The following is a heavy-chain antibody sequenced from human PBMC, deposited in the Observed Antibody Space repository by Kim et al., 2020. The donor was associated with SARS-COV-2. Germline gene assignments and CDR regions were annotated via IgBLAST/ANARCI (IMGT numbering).Heavy chain of an antibody. J-gene: IGHJ6*03. CDR3: ARDPLAAAAFMDV. Sequence: KNSQTFQGRVHITRDTPAGTAYMELSSLRSEDTAVYYCARDPLAAAAFMDVWGKGTTVTVSS. D-gene: IGHD6-13*01. V-gene: IGHV1-3*01.